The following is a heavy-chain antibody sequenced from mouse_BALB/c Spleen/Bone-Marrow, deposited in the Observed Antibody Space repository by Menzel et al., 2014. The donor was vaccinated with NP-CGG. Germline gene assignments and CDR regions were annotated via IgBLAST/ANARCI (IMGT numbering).Heavy chain of an antibody. CDR2: IWSGGST. Sequence: VQGVESGPGLVQPSQSLSITCTVSGFSLTSYGVHWVRQSPGKGLEWLGAIWSGGSTDYNAAFISRLSISKDNSKSQVFFKMNSLQANDTAIYYCARNQGNYVSWFAYWGQGTLVTVSA. CDR3: ARNQGNYVSWFAY. V-gene: IGHV2-2*02. CDR1: GFSLTSYG. J-gene: IGHJ3*01. D-gene: IGHD2-1*01.